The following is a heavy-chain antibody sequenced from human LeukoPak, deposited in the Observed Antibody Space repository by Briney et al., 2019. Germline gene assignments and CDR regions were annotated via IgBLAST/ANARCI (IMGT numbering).Heavy chain of an antibody. J-gene: IGHJ4*02. CDR1: GDSVSSDSAA. Sequence: SQTLSLTCAISGDSVSSDSAAWNWIRQSPSRGLEWLGRTYYRSKWYNDYAVSVKSRITINPDTSKNQFSLQLSSVTPEDTAVYYCAREGMIVGVITTTYAFDYWGQGTLVTVSS. CDR3: AREGMIVGVITTTYAFDY. CDR2: TYYRSKWYN. D-gene: IGHD3-22*01. V-gene: IGHV6-1*01.